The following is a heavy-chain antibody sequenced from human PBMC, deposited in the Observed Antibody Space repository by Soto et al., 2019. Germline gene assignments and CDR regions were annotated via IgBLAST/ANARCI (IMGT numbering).Heavy chain of an antibody. CDR3: ARTMPPRGADY. CDR1: GFSLTTSGVG. Sequence: QITLKESGPTLVKPTQTLTLTCTFSGFSLTTSGVGVGWIRQPPGKALEWLALIYWDDDKRYSPSLKSRLTNTKDTSKNQVVLTMTNMDPVDTAAYYCARTMPPRGADYWGQGTLVTVSS. V-gene: IGHV2-5*02. J-gene: IGHJ4*02. D-gene: IGHD2-2*01. CDR2: IYWDDDK.